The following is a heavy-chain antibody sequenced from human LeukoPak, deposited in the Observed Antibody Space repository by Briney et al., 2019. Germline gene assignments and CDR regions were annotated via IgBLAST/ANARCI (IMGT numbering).Heavy chain of an antibody. V-gene: IGHV3-23*01. D-gene: IGHD6-19*01. Sequence: HAGVSLGLSCAASGFTFRGYAMSWVCQAPGKGLEWVSTISGTGGTTYCADSVKGRFAISRDYSKNTLYLQMTSLTAEDTAVYYCAKGNQWLLRGGAYFDYWGQGTLVTVSS. CDR1: GFTFRGYA. CDR2: ISGTGGTT. J-gene: IGHJ4*02. CDR3: AKGNQWLLRGGAYFDY.